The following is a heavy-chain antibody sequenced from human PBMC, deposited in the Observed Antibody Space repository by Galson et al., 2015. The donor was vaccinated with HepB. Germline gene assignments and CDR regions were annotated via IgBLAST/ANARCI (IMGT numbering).Heavy chain of an antibody. CDR3: ARDREYYDILTGYYYYGMDV. CDR2: ISSSSSTI. D-gene: IGHD3-9*01. V-gene: IGHV3-48*02. CDR1: GFTFSSYS. J-gene: IGHJ6*02. Sequence: SLRLSCAASGFTFSSYSMNWVRQAPGEGLEWVSYISSSSSTIYYADSVKGRFTISRDNAKNSLYLQMNSLRDEDTAVYYCARDREYYDILTGYYYYGMDVWGQGTTVTVSS.